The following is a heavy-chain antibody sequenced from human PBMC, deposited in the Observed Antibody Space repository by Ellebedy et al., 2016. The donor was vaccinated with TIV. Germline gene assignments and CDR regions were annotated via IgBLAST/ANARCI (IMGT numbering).Heavy chain of an antibody. D-gene: IGHD3-9*01. Sequence: GGSLRLXXAVSGFTFSGSAIHWVRQSPGKGLEWVGHLRSKIYNYATVYAASVKGRFTIFRDDLKNTAYLQMNSLKAEDTAVYYCSGHGDGDYDGWLLSWGQGTRVTVSS. CDR3: SGHGDGDYDGWLLS. V-gene: IGHV3-73*01. J-gene: IGHJ5*02. CDR2: LRSKIYNYAT. CDR1: GFTFSGSA.